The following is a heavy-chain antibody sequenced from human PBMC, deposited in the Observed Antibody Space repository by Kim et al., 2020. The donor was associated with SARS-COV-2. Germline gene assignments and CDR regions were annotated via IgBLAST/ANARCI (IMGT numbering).Heavy chain of an antibody. V-gene: IGHV3-7*03. CDR2: IKQDGSEK. CDR3: ARFPTRRGNIVLVPAAFFGS. CDR1: GFTFSSYW. D-gene: IGHD2-2*01. Sequence: GGSLRLSCAASGFTFSSYWMSWVRQAPGKGLEWVANIKQDGSEKYYVDSVKGRFTISRDNAKNSLYLQMNSLRAEDTAVYYCARFPTRRGNIVLVPAAFFGSWGQGTLVSVSS. J-gene: IGHJ4*02.